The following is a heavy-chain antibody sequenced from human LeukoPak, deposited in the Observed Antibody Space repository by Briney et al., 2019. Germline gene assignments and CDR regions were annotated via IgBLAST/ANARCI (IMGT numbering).Heavy chain of an antibody. J-gene: IGHJ6*02. CDR3: ARTSDIYCSSTSCYYYYYYGMDV. D-gene: IGHD2-2*01. CDR2: ISAYNGNT. CDR1: GYTFTSYG. V-gene: IGHV1-18*01. Sequence: ASVKVSCKASGYTFTSYGISWVRQAPGQGLEWMGWISAYNGNTNYAQKLQGRVTMTTDTSTSTACMELRSLRSDDTAVYYCARTSDIYCSSTSCYYYYYYGMDVWGQGTTVTVSS.